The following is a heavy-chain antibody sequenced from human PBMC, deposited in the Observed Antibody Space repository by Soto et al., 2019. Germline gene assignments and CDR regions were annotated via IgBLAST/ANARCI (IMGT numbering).Heavy chain of an antibody. D-gene: IGHD3-22*01. Sequence: SETLSLTCTVSGGSISSGGYSWSWIRQPPGKGLEWIGYMYHSGSTYYNPSLKSRVTMSVDTSKNQFSLRLTSVTAADTAVYYCARGADYDSSGIRLNWFDPWGQGTLVTVS. CDR1: GGSISSGGYS. CDR2: MYHSGST. V-gene: IGHV4-30-2*01. J-gene: IGHJ5*02. CDR3: ARGADYDSSGIRLNWFDP.